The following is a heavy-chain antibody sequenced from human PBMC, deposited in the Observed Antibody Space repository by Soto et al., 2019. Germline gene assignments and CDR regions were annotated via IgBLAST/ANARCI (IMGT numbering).Heavy chain of an antibody. Sequence: ASGKVSCKASGYSFANYAMHWVRQAPGQSLEWMGWINAGNGNTKYSQKFQGRVTITRDTSASTAYMELSSLRPEDTAVYYCGRDPPLGMFDYWGQGTLVTVSS. V-gene: IGHV1-3*01. CDR3: GRDPPLGMFDY. CDR2: INAGNGNT. J-gene: IGHJ4*02. D-gene: IGHD7-27*01. CDR1: GYSFANYA.